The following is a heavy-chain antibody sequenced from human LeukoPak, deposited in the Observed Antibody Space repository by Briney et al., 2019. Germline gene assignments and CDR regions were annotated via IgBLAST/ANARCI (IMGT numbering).Heavy chain of an antibody. CDR1: GYTFTSYG. V-gene: IGHV1-18*01. J-gene: IGHJ5*02. CDR2: ISAYNGNT. CDR3: ARDLPPRDSPYNWFDP. Sequence: GASVKVSCKASGYTFTSYGISWVRQAPGQGLEWMGWISAYNGNTNYAQKFQGRVTITADESTSTAYMELSSLRSEDTAVYYCARDLPPRDSPYNWFDPWGQGTLVTVSS. D-gene: IGHD2-15*01.